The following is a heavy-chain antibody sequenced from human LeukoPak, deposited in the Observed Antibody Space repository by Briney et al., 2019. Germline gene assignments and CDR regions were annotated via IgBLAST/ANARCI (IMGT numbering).Heavy chain of an antibody. D-gene: IGHD3-10*01. CDR1: GGSISSGSYY. J-gene: IGHJ5*02. CDR2: IYTSGST. Sequence: RASETLSLTRTVSGGSISSGSYYWSWIRQPAGKGLEWIGRIYTSGSTNYNPSLKSRVTISVDTSKNQFSLKLSSVTAADTAVYYCARTASHFVRGVIRWFDPWGQGTLVTVSS. CDR3: ARTASHFVRGVIRWFDP. V-gene: IGHV4-61*02.